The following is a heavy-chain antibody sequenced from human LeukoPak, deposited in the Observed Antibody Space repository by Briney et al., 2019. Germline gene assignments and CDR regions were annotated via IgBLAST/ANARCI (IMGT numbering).Heavy chain of an antibody. J-gene: IGHJ3*02. V-gene: IGHV1-69*05. Sequence: SVKVSCKASGYTFTSYDINWVRQATGQGLEWMGRIIPIFGTANYAQKFQGRVTITTDESTSTAYMELSSLRSEATAVSYCAGVVYYDYVSRSYRYKAAFDIWGQGTMVTVSS. CDR1: GYTFTSYD. D-gene: IGHD3-16*02. CDR3: AGVVYYDYVSRSYRYKAAFDI. CDR2: IIPIFGTA.